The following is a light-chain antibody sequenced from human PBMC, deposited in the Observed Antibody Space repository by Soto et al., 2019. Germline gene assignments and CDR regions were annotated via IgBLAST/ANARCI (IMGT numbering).Light chain of an antibody. Sequence: QSALTQAASVSGCPGQSITISCTGTSSDVGGYDYVSWYQQHPGEAPRLMIYDVTNRPSGVSNRFSGSKSGNTASLTISGLQAEDEADYYCSSYTSSVSVLFGGGTKLTVL. J-gene: IGLJ2*01. V-gene: IGLV2-14*01. CDR3: SSYTSSVSVL. CDR1: SSDVGGYDY. CDR2: DVT.